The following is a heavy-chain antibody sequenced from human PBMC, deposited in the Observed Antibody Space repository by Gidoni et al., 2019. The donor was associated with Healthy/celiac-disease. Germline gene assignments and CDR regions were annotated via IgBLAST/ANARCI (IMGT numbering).Heavy chain of an antibody. V-gene: IGHV1-69*01. J-gene: IGHJ1*01. D-gene: IGHD1-26*01. Sequence: VQLVQSGSEVKKPGSTVNVSCKASGDTLSSYAISWVRQSPGQGLEGKGGISPIFGTANYAQKFQGRVTITEDESTSTAYMELSSMRSEDTDVYYCAAGAGAKGRAEYFQHWGQGTRGTVSS. CDR3: AAGAGAKGRAEYFQH. CDR2: ISPIFGTA. CDR1: GDTLSSYA.